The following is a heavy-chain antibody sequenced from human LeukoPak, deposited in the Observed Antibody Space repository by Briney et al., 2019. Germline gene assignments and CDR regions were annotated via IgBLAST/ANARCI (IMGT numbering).Heavy chain of an antibody. CDR3: AKGLSSDTYYDY. Sequence: GGSLRLSCAASGFTFSSYAMSWVRQAPGKGLEWVSAISGSGGSTYYADSVKGRFTISGDNSKNTLYLQMNSLRAEDTAVYYCAKGLSSDTYYDYWGQGTLVTVSS. J-gene: IGHJ4*02. V-gene: IGHV3-23*01. D-gene: IGHD3-10*01. CDR2: ISGSGGST. CDR1: GFTFSSYA.